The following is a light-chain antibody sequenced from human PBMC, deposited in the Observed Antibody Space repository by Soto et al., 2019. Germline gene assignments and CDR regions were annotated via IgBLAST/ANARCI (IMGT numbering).Light chain of an antibody. CDR1: QSVTSSD. V-gene: IGKV3-20*01. Sequence: EVVLTQSPGTLSLSPGERATLSCRASQSVTSSDLAWYQQKPGQAHRLLIYGASSRATGIPDRFSGSGSGIDFTLTISRLEPEEFAVYYWQHYGDSRTFGQGTKVEI. CDR3: QHYGDSRT. CDR2: GAS. J-gene: IGKJ1*01.